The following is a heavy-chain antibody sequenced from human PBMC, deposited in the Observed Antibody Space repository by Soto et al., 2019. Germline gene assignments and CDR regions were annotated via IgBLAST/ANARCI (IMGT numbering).Heavy chain of an antibody. Sequence: GGSLILSCAASGFTFSSYAMHWVRQAPGKGLEYVSAISSNGGSTYYANSVKGRFTISRDNSKNTLYLQMNSLRPEDTALYYCAKARLWGGDGYNSYYYNAMDVWGQGTTVTGSS. J-gene: IGHJ6*02. V-gene: IGHV3-64*01. D-gene: IGHD3-16*01. CDR2: ISSNGGST. CDR3: AKARLWGGDGYNSYYYNAMDV. CDR1: GFTFSSYA.